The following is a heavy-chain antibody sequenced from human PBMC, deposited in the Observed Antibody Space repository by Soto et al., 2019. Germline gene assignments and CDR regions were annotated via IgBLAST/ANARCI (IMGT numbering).Heavy chain of an antibody. CDR3: ASHYCAMVV. V-gene: IGHV3-53*02. CDR2: IYSDNNT. CDR1: GFTVSSDS. J-gene: IGHJ6*02. Sequence: EVQLVETGGDLIQPGGSLRLSCAASGFTVSSDSMTWVRQAPGKGLEWISIIYSDNNTDYADSLKGRFSISRDTSKNILDLLMISLRAEDTAEYYCASHYCAMVVWGQGTTVTVSS.